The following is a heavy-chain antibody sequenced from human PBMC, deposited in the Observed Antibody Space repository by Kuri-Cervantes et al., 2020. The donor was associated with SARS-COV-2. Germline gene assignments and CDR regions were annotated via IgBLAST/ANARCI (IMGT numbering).Heavy chain of an antibody. J-gene: IGHJ4*02. CDR3: ARAPDFDIWYGYPYYFDY. CDR1: GYSFTDYY. D-gene: IGHD3-3*01. Sequence: ASVKVSCKASGYSFTDYYIHWVRQAPGQGLEWMGWINPNSGGTNYAQKFQGRVTMTRDTSISTAYMEMSRLRSDDTALYFCARAPDFDIWYGYPYYFDYWGQGTLVTVSS. CDR2: INPNSGGT. V-gene: IGHV1-2*02.